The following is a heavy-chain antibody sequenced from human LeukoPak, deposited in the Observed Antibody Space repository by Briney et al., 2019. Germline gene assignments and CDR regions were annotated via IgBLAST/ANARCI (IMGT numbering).Heavy chain of an antibody. CDR2: IYSGGST. CDR3: ARSNDFWSGYLDY. D-gene: IGHD3-3*01. J-gene: IGHJ4*02. Sequence: GGSLRLSCAASGFTFSSYAMSWVRQAPGKGLEWVSVIYSGGSTYYADSVKGRFTIPRDNSKNTLYLQMNSLRAEDTAVYYCARSNDFWSGYLDYWGQGTLVTVSS. CDR1: GFTFSSYA. V-gene: IGHV3-53*01.